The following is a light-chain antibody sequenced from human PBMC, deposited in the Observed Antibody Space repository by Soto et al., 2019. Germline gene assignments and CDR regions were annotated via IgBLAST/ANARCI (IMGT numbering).Light chain of an antibody. V-gene: IGLV2-14*03. CDR1: SSDVGGYNF. J-gene: IGLJ1*01. Sequence: QFALTQPASVFGSPGQSITISCTGTSSDVGGYNFVSWYQQHPGKAPKLMIYEVSNRPSGVSNRFSGSKSGNTASLTISGLQPEDEADYYCSSYTTSSTVVFGTGTKVTVL. CDR3: SSYTTSSTVV. CDR2: EVS.